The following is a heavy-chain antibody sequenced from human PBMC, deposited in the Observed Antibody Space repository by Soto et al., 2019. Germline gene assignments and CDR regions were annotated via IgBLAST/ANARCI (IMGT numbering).Heavy chain of an antibody. V-gene: IGHV4-30-2*01. CDR3: ARSGEAASDCGY. CDR2: IYHSGST. J-gene: IGHJ4*02. Sequence: SETLSLTCAVSGGSISSGGYSWSWIRQPPGKGLEWIGYIYHSGSTYYNPSLKSRDTISVDRSKNQFSLKLSSVTAADTAVYYRARSGEAASDCGYWGQGTLVTVSS. D-gene: IGHD3-10*01. CDR1: GGSISSGGYS.